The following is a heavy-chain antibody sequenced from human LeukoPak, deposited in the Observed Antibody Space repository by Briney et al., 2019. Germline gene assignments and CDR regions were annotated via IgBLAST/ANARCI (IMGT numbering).Heavy chain of an antibody. Sequence: SGPTLVNPTQTLTPTCTFSVFSLSTSGICVSWIRQPPGKALEWLALIDWDDDKYYSTSLKTRLTISKDTSKNQVVLTITNMDPVDTATYYCARIQTTNPGAFDIWGQGTMVTVSS. J-gene: IGHJ3*02. CDR1: VFSLSTSGIC. V-gene: IGHV2-70*01. CDR2: IDWDDDK. CDR3: ARIQTTNPGAFDI. D-gene: IGHD1-14*01.